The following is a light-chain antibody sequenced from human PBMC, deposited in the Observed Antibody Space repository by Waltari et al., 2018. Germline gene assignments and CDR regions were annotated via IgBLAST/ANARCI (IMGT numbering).Light chain of an antibody. J-gene: IGKJ1*01. CDR1: RTIDTY. CDR2: TAS. Sequence: DVQMTQSPSSLSAPVGDRVTITCRASRTIDTYSNWYQQKPGKATTLLIHTASTLQTGVPSRFTGSGSGTGVTLTISGLQVEDIATYYCQQSSTTPPTFGQGTKIELK. CDR3: QQSSTTPPT. V-gene: IGKV1-39*01.